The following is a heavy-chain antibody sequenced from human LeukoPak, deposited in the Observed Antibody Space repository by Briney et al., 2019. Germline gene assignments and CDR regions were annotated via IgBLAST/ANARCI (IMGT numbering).Heavy chain of an antibody. D-gene: IGHD3-3*01. V-gene: IGHV3-11*04. Sequence: GGSLRLSCAASGFTFSDYYMSWIRQAPGKGLEWVSYISSSGSTIYYADSVKGRFTISRDNAKNSLYLQMNSLRAEDTAVYYCARDYTYYDFWSGYSPESYHMDVWGKGTTVTVSS. CDR2: ISSSGSTI. CDR1: GFTFSDYY. CDR3: ARDYTYYDFWSGYSPESYHMDV. J-gene: IGHJ6*03.